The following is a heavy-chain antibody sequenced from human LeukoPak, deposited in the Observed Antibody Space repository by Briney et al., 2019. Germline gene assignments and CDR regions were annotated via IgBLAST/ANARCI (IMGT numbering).Heavy chain of an antibody. Sequence: SETLSLTRTVSGGSISSYYWSWIRQPPGKGLEWIGYIYYSGSTNYNPSLKSRVTISVDTSKNQFSLKLSSVTAADTAVYYCARAEYSNYETFDYWGQGTLVTVSS. CDR1: GGSISSYY. CDR2: IYYSGST. CDR3: ARAEYSNYETFDY. V-gene: IGHV4-59*01. J-gene: IGHJ4*02. D-gene: IGHD4-11*01.